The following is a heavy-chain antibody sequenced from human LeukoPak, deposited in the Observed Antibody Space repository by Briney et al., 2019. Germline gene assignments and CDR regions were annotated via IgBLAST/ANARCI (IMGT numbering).Heavy chain of an antibody. CDR1: GFTFSSYG. CDR3: AKDQGSGAFDY. D-gene: IGHD6-19*01. Sequence: GSLRLSCAASGFTFSSYGMHWVRQAPGKGLEWVAVISYDGSNKYYADSVKGRFTISRDNSKNTLYLQMNSLRTEDTAVYYCAKDQGSGAFDYWGQGTLVTVSS. J-gene: IGHJ4*02. CDR2: ISYDGSNK. V-gene: IGHV3-30*18.